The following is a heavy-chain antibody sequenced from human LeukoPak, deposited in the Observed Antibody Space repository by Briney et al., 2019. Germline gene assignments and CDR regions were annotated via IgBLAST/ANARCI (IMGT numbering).Heavy chain of an antibody. CDR2: IYYSGST. J-gene: IGHJ4*02. D-gene: IGHD6-19*01. CDR3: ARAVASRYFDY. CDR1: GDSISISGYY. Sequence: SETLSLTCTVSGDSISISGYYWSWIRQHPGKGLEWIGYIYYSGSTYYNPPLKSRGSISMDTSKNQFSLKLSSVTAADTAVYFCARAVASRYFDYWGQGTLVTVSS. V-gene: IGHV4-31*03.